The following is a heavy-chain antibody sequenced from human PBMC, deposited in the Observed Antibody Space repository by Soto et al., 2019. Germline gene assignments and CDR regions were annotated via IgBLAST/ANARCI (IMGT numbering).Heavy chain of an antibody. Sequence: SETLSLTCAVYGGSLSGYYWSWIRQPPGKGLEWIGDINHSGSTNQNPSLKSRVTISIDTSKNQFSLKLTSVTAADTAVYYCAKGSKLGSWAKGTRFTVSS. V-gene: IGHV4-34*01. J-gene: IGHJ5*02. CDR2: INHSGST. D-gene: IGHD7-27*01. CDR3: AKGSKLGS. CDR1: GGSLSGYY.